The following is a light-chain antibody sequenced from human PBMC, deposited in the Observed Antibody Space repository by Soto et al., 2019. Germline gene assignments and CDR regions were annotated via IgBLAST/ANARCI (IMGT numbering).Light chain of an antibody. Sequence: DIQMTQSPSSLSAFVGDRVTITCRASQSISSYLNWYQQTPGQAPKLLIYAASTLQSGVPSRFSGSGSGTDFTLTISSLQPEDFATYYCQQSYSTPFTFGPGTKVDIK. CDR1: QSISSY. J-gene: IGKJ3*01. CDR3: QQSYSTPFT. CDR2: AAS. V-gene: IGKV1-39*01.